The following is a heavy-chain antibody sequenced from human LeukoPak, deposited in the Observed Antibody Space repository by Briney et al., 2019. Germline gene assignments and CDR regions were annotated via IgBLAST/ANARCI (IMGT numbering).Heavy chain of an antibody. D-gene: IGHD2-15*01. CDR3: ARHGYCSGGSCYLYFDY. J-gene: IGHJ4*02. V-gene: IGHV3-20*04. CDR1: GFTFDDYG. Sequence: PGGSLRLSCAASGFTFDDYGMSWVRQAPGKGLEWVSGINWNGGSTGYADSVKGRFTISRDNAKNSLYLQMNSLRAEDTALYYCARHGYCSGGSCYLYFDYWGQGTLVTVSS. CDR2: INWNGGST.